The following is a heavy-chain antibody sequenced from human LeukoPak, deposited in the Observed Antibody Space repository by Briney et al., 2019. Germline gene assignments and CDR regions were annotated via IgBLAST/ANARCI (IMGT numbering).Heavy chain of an antibody. CDR2: MSVSGTT. Sequence: SETLSLTCSVSGDSISNSYCSWIRQAAGKGLEWIGRMSVSGTTTYNPSLRSRVTMSVDMSKNQFSLTMTSVTAADTAVYYCARVDAIHAFDIWGQGTMVTVSS. J-gene: IGHJ3*02. D-gene: IGHD2-8*01. V-gene: IGHV4-4*07. CDR3: ARVDAIHAFDI. CDR1: GDSISNSY.